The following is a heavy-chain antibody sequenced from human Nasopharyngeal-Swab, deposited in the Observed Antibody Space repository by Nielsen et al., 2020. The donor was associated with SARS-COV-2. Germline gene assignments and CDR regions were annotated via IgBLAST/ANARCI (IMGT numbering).Heavy chain of an antibody. D-gene: IGHD3-16*02. Sequence: SVKVSCKASGGTFSSYAISWVRQAPGQGLEWMGRIIPILGIANYAQKFQGRVTIIADKSTSTAYMELSSLRSEDTAVYYCARERHDYVWGSYRYTKSYWGQGTLVTVPS. V-gene: IGHV1-69*04. J-gene: IGHJ4*02. CDR1: GGTFSSYA. CDR2: IIPILGIA. CDR3: ARERHDYVWGSYRYTKSY.